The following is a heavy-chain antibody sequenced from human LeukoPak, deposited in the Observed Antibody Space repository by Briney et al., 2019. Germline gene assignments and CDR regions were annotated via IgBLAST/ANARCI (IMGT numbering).Heavy chain of an antibody. V-gene: IGHV3-30*02. CDR2: IRYDGSNK. D-gene: IGHD5-24*01. CDR3: AKGNGYNRGGYYFDY. CDR1: GFTFSSYG. Sequence: PGGSLRLSCAASGFTFSSYGMHWVRQAPGKGLEWVAFIRYDGSNKYYADSVKGRFTISRDNSKNTLYLQMNSPRAEDTAVYYCAKGNGYNRGGYYFDYWGQGTLVTVSS. J-gene: IGHJ4*02.